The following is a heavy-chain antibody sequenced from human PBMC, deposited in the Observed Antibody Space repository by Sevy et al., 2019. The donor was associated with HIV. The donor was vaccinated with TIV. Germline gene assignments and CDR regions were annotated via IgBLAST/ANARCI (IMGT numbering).Heavy chain of an antibody. J-gene: IGHJ3*02. CDR3: ASHGDYPNNTFDI. CDR1: GFAFSSHA. CDR2: ISYEGTET. Sequence: GGSLRLSCAASGFAFSSHAMYWVRQAPGKGLEWVAVISYEGTETFYAASVEGRFTISRDNSKNMLSLQINSLRPEDKAVYYCASHGDYPNNTFDIWGHGTMVTVSS. V-gene: IGHV3-30-3*01. D-gene: IGHD4-17*01.